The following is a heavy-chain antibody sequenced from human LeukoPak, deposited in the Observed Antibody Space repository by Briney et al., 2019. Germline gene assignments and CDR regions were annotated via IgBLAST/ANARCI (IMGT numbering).Heavy chain of an antibody. CDR3: AKLTGVAAPGF. J-gene: IGHJ4*02. Sequence: GGSLRLSCAASRFTFSSYAMSWVRQAPGKGLEWVSTISDSGGSTYYADSVKGRFTISRDNSKDTLFLQMNSLRAEDTAVYYCAKLTGVAAPGFWGQGTLVTVSS. D-gene: IGHD6-19*01. CDR1: RFTFSSYA. V-gene: IGHV3-23*01. CDR2: ISDSGGST.